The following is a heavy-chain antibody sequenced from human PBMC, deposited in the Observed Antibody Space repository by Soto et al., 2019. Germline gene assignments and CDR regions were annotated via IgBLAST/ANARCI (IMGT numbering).Heavy chain of an antibody. D-gene: IGHD1-20*01. Sequence: GASVKVSCKASGGTFSSYAINWVRQAPGQGLEWMGGIIPIFGTADYAQKFQGRVTITADESTSTAYMELSSLRSEDTAVYYCARSLTGTYYYYGMDVWGQGTTVTSP. V-gene: IGHV1-69*13. CDR1: GGTFSSYA. CDR3: ARSLTGTYYYYGMDV. J-gene: IGHJ6*02. CDR2: IIPIFGTA.